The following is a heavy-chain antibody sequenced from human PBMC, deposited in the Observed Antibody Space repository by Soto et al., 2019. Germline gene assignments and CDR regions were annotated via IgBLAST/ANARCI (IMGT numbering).Heavy chain of an antibody. J-gene: IGHJ4*02. Sequence: EGQLVESGGGLIHPGGSLRLSCAASGFTVSSKYMSWVRQAPGKGLEWVSVSYSGGSTYYADSVKGRFTISRDNSKNTLYLQMNSLRAEDTAVYYCATIAARPDWGQGTLVTVSS. CDR3: ATIAARPD. D-gene: IGHD6-6*01. CDR1: GFTVSSKY. CDR2: SYSGGST. V-gene: IGHV3-53*01.